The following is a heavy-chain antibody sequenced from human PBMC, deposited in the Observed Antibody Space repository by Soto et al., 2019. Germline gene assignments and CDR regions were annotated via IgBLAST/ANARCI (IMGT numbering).Heavy chain of an antibody. CDR1: DGSISNHY. CDR2: IYYSGST. D-gene: IGHD2-2*01. V-gene: IGHV4-59*11. Sequence: SETLSLTCIVSDGSISNHYWSWIRQPPGKGLEWIGYIYYSGSTNYNPSLKSRVTISVDTSENQFSLKLNSVTAADTAVYYCASRSTPDFFDYWGQRALVT. CDR3: ASRSTPDFFDY. J-gene: IGHJ4*02.